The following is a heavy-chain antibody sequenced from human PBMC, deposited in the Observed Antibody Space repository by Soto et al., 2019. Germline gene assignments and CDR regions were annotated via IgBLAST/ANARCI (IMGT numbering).Heavy chain of an antibody. CDR2: INPSGGST. CDR3: AREHGAYYFDY. V-gene: IGHV1-46*01. D-gene: IGHD1-26*01. CDR1: GYTFTSYY. Sequence: QVQLVQSGAEVKKPGASVKVSCKASGYTFTSYYMHWVRQAPGQGLEWMGIINPSGGSTSYAQKFQGXXTXTXXTSTSTVYMELSSLRSEDTAVYYCAREHGAYYFDYWGQGTLVTVSS. J-gene: IGHJ4*02.